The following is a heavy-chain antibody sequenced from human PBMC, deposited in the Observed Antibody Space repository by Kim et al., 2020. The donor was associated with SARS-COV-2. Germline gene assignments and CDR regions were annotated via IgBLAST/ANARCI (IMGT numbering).Heavy chain of an antibody. D-gene: IGHD2-21*01. Sequence: ASVKVSCKPSGYSFTTYFMHWLRQAPGQGPEWMGIIDPSVGGAVYAQKFQGRVTMTRDTSTSTFYMELSNLRSEDTAVYYCARDPQIAGSDFYFDYWGQGTLVTVSS. J-gene: IGHJ4*02. CDR1: GYSFTTYF. CDR3: ARDPQIAGSDFYFDY. CDR2: IDPSVGGA. V-gene: IGHV1-46*01.